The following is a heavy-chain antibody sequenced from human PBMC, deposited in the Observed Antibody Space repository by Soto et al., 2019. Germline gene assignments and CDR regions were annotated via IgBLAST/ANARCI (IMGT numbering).Heavy chain of an antibody. V-gene: IGHV3-7*03. CDR1: GFTFSNYW. CDR3: CWSASVNYYFDR. Sequence: GGSLRLSCAASGFTFSNYWMSWVRQAPGKGLEWVANIRQDGNENYYVGSVKGRFTTSRDNTKNSFYLQMNSLETEDTAVYYCCWSASVNYYFDRWGQGTLVTVSS. J-gene: IGHJ4*02. CDR2: IRQDGNEN. D-gene: IGHD3-3*01.